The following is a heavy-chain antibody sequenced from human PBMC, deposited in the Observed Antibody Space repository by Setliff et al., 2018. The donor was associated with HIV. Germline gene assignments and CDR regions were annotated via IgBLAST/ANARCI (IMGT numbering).Heavy chain of an antibody. CDR1: GGSISSGAYY. CDR3: ATGQMATRY. V-gene: IGHV4-61*02. D-gene: IGHD5-12*01. J-gene: IGHJ4*02. Sequence: SETLSLTCTVSGGSISSGAYYWGWIRQPAGKGLEWIGRFYTSGTTVYNHSLKSRVAISVDTSRNQFSLKLSSVTAADTAVYYCATGQMATRYWGQGTLVTVSS. CDR2: FYTSGTT.